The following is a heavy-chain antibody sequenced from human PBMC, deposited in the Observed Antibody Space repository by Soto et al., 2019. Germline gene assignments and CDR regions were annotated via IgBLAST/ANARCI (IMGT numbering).Heavy chain of an antibody. Sequence: DSMKGRFTISRDNAKNSLYLQMNSLRAEDTAVYYCARDLVGATIWGQGTLVTVSS. V-gene: IGHV3-7*01. D-gene: IGHD1-26*01. CDR3: ARDLVGATI. J-gene: IGHJ4*02.